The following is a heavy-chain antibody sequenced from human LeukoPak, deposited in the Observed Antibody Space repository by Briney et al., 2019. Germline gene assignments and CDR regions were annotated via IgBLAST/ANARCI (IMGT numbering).Heavy chain of an antibody. J-gene: IGHJ4*02. CDR1: GGTFSSYA. CDR2: IIPIFGTA. Sequence: SVKVSCKASGGTFSSYAISWVRQAPGQGLEWMGGIIPIFGTANYAQKFQGRVTITTDESTSTAYMELSSLRFEDTAVYYCARAGDYYDSSGYYYPYYFDYWGQGTLVTVSS. V-gene: IGHV1-69*05. D-gene: IGHD3-22*01. CDR3: ARAGDYYDSSGYYYPYYFDY.